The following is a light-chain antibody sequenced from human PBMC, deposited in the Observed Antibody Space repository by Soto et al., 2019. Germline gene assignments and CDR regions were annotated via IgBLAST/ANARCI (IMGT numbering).Light chain of an antibody. Sequence: QSALTQPPSVSGAPGQRVSISCTGSSSNIGAGYVVHWYQHVPGTAPKLLIFGNTNRPSGVPDRFSGSKSGTSASLAITGLQAEDEADYHCQSYDNNVNGYVVFGGGTKLTVI. CDR3: QSYDNNVNGYVV. CDR2: GNT. J-gene: IGLJ2*01. V-gene: IGLV1-40*01. CDR1: SSNIGAGYV.